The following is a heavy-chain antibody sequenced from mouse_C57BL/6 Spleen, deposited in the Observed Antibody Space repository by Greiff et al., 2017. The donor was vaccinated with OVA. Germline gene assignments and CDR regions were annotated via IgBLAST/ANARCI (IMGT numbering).Heavy chain of an antibody. CDR2: INPNNGGT. CDR3: ARSTAQATFAMDY. V-gene: IGHV1-18*01. J-gene: IGHJ4*01. CDR1: GYTFTDYN. Sequence: VHVKQSGPELVKPGASVKIPCKASGYTFTDYNMDWVKQSHGKSLEWIGDINPNNGGTIYNQKFKGKATLTVDKSSSTAYMELRSLTSEDTAVYYCARSTAQATFAMDYWGQGTSGTVSS. D-gene: IGHD3-2*02.